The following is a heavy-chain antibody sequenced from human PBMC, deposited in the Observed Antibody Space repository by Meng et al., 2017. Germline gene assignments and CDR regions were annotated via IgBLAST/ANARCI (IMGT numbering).Heavy chain of an antibody. Sequence: SCAASGFTFDDYAMHWVRQAPGKGLEWVSGISWNSGSIGYADSVKGRFTISRDNAKNSLYLQMNSLRAEDTAVYYCARVRRQGVWYFDLWGRGTLVTVSS. CDR1: GFTFDDYA. V-gene: IGHV3-9*01. CDR3: ARVRRQGVWYFDL. J-gene: IGHJ2*01. D-gene: IGHD3-16*01. CDR2: ISWNSGSI.